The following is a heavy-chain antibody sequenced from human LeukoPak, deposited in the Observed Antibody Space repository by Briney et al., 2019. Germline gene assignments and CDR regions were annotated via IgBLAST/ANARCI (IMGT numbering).Heavy chain of an antibody. Sequence: SETLSLTCTLSGGSISSGSYYWSWIRQPAGKGLEWIGRIYTSGSTTYNPSLKSRVTISVDTSKNQFSLKLSSVTAADTAVYYCARTAKGGTYYYDSSGYHNDAFDIWGQGTMVTVSS. D-gene: IGHD3-22*01. J-gene: IGHJ3*02. CDR1: GGSISSGSYY. CDR2: IYTSGST. V-gene: IGHV4-61*02. CDR3: ARTAKGGTYYYDSSGYHNDAFDI.